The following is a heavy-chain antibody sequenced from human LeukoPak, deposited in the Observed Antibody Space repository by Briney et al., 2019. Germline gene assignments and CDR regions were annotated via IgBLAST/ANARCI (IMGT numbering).Heavy chain of an antibody. V-gene: IGHV6-1*01. Sequence: SQTLSLTCAVSGDSVSSKNGAWNWIRQSPSRGLEWLGRAYYRSKWYNDYAESMEGRMTISQDTSKNQYSLHLNSVTPDDTAVYYCARDLGTAGWHTFDYWGQGTLVTVSS. CDR3: ARDLGTAGWHTFDY. D-gene: IGHD6-19*01. CDR1: GDSVSSKNGA. J-gene: IGHJ4*02. CDR2: AYYRSKWYN.